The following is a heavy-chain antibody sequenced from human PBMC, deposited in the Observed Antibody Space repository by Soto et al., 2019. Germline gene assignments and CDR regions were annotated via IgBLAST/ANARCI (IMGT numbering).Heavy chain of an antibody. CDR2: IYSSGST. CDR1: GGSISSGGYY. D-gene: IGHD2-2*01. V-gene: IGHV4-31*03. Sequence: SETLSLTCTVSGGSISSGGYYWSWIRQHPGKGLEWIGYIYSSGSTYYNPSLKSRVTISVDTSKNQFSLKLSSVTAADTAVYYCARDGVPAATAIYYFYYGMYVWGQGTTVTVS. J-gene: IGHJ6*02. CDR3: ARDGVPAATAIYYFYYGMYV.